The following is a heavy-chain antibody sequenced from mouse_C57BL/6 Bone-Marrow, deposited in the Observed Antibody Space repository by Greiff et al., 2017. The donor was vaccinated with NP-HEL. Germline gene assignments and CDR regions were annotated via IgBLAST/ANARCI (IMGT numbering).Heavy chain of an antibody. J-gene: IGHJ3*01. CDR2: IDPETGGT. CDR1: GYTFTDYE. CDR3: TKNYSGAY. D-gene: IGHD1-3*01. V-gene: IGHV1-15*01. Sequence: VQLQESGAELVRPGASVTLSCKASGYTFTDYEMHWVKQTPVHGLEWIGAIDPETGGTAYNQKFKGKAILTADKSSSTAYMELRSLTSEDSAVYYCTKNYSGAYWGQGTLVTVSA.